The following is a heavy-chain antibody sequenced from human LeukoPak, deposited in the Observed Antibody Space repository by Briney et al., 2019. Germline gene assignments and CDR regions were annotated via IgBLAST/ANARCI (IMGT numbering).Heavy chain of an antibody. D-gene: IGHD2-21*02. J-gene: IGHJ4*02. CDR2: FDPEEGET. CDR1: GYTLTELS. CDR3: ATGIVVVTAEYYFDY. Sequence: ASVKVSCKVSGYTLTELSMHWVRQAPGKGLEWMGGFDPEEGETIYAQKFQGRVTMTEDTSTDTAYMELSSLRSEDTAVYYCATGIVVVTAEYYFDYWGQGTLVTVSS. V-gene: IGHV1-24*01.